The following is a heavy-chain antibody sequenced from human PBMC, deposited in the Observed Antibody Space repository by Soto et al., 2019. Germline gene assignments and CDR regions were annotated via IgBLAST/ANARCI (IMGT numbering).Heavy chain of an antibody. V-gene: IGHV4-39*07. D-gene: IGHD2-8*01. J-gene: IGHJ6*02. CDR1: GGSISSSSYY. Sequence: SETLSLTCTVSGGSISSSSYYWGWIRQPPGKGLEWIGSIYYSGSTYYNPSLKSRVTITRDMSTSTAYMELSSLRSEDTAVYYCAAAQGVYEGDHYYYYGMDVWGQGTTVTVSS. CDR2: IYYSGST. CDR3: AAAQGVYEGDHYYYYGMDV.